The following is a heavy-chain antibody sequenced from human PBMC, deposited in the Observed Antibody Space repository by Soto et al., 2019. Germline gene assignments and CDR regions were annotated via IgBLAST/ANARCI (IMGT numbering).Heavy chain of an antibody. D-gene: IGHD6-19*01. CDR3: ARHSGWGFDY. Sequence: QVQLQQWGAGLLNPSETLSLTCAVYGGSFSGYYWSWIRQPPGKGLEWIGEINHSGSTNYNPSLKSRVTISVDTAKNQFSLKLSSVTAADTAVYYCARHSGWGFDYWGQGTLVTVSS. V-gene: IGHV4-34*01. CDR2: INHSGST. J-gene: IGHJ4*02. CDR1: GGSFSGYY.